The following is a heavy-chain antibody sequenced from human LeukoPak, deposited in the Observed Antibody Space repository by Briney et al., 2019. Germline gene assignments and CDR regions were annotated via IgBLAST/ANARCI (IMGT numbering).Heavy chain of an antibody. Sequence: ASVKVSCKASGYTFTGYYMHWVRHAPGQGLEWMGWISAYNGNTNYAQKLQGRVTMTTDTSTSTAYMELRSLRSDDTAVYYCARERDWEIFGVVIKGNYYGMDVWGQGTTVTVSS. CDR3: ARERDWEIFGVVIKGNYYGMDV. CDR2: ISAYNGNT. D-gene: IGHD3-3*01. J-gene: IGHJ6*02. V-gene: IGHV1-18*04. CDR1: GYTFTGYY.